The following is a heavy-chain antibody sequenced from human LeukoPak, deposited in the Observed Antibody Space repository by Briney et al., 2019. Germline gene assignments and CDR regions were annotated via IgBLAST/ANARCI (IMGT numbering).Heavy chain of an antibody. D-gene: IGHD3-3*01. Sequence: ASVKVSCKASGYTFTGYYMHLVRQAPGQGLEWMGWINPNSGGTNYAQKVQGRVTMTRDTYISTAYMELSRLRSDDTDVYYCARSPIAIFGVVSDYWGQGTLVTVSS. CDR2: INPNSGGT. CDR1: GYTFTGYY. V-gene: IGHV1-2*02. CDR3: ARSPIAIFGVVSDY. J-gene: IGHJ4*02.